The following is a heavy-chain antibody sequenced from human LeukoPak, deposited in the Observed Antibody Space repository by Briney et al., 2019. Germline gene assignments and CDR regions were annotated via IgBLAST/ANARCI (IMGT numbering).Heavy chain of an antibody. CDR3: AVAETFNWFDP. J-gene: IGHJ5*02. CDR2: IYYSGST. V-gene: IGHV4-59*01. Sequence: SETLSLTCTVSGGSISSYYWSWIRQPPGKGLEWIGYIYYSGSTNYNPSLKSRVTISVDTPKNQFSLQLSSVTAADTAVYYCAVAETFNWFDPWGQGTLVTVSS. D-gene: IGHD1-14*01. CDR1: GGSISSYY.